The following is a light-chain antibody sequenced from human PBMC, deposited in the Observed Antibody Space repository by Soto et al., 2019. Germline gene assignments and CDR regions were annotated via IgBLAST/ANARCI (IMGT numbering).Light chain of an antibody. CDR2: GAS. J-gene: IGKJ2*01. V-gene: IGKV3-20*01. CDR3: QQYGSSPPYT. CDR1: QSVSSSY. Sequence: EIVLTQSPGTLSLSPGERATLSCRASQSVSSSYLAWYQQKPGQAPRLLIYGASSRATGIPDRFSGSGSVTDFTLTISRLEPEDVAVYYCQQYGSSPPYTFGQGTKLEIK.